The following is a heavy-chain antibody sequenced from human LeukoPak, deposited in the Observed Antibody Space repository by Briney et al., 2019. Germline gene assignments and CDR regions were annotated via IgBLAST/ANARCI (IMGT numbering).Heavy chain of an antibody. CDR1: GGSISSYY. CDR2: IYYSGST. D-gene: IGHD1-26*01. Sequence: SETLSLTCTVSGGSISSYYWNWIRQPPGKGPEWIGYIYYSGSTNYNPSLKSRVTISVDTSKNQFSLRLSSVTAADTAVYYCAIVGATLEYFQHWGQGTLVTVSS. V-gene: IGHV4-59*12. CDR3: AIVGATLEYFQH. J-gene: IGHJ1*01.